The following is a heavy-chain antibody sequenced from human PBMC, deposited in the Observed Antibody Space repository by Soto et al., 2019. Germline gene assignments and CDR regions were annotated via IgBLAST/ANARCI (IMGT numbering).Heavy chain of an antibody. CDR2: FIPVYRTL. CDR3: ATGVIWIGYFTVDS. CDR1: GGSFGNSA. Sequence: QVLLVQSGAEVKKPGSSVKISCKAAGGSFGNSAINWVRQTPGQGLEWLGGFIPVYRTLNYAQKLQGRVTITAEESTGTAYMTLSSLASNDTAVYYCATGVIWIGYFTVDSWGQGTRVTVSS. J-gene: IGHJ4*02. D-gene: IGHD3-3*01. V-gene: IGHV1-69*01.